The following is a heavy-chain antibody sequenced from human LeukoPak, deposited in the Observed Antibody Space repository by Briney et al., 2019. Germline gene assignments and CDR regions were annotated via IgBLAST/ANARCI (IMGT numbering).Heavy chain of an antibody. Sequence: PSETLSLTCTVSGYSISSGYYWGWIRQPPGKGLEWIGSIYHSGSTYYNPSLKSRVTISVDTSKNQFSLKLTSVTAADTAVYYCANDADGSVYWGQGTLVTVSS. CDR1: GYSISSGYY. D-gene: IGHD3-16*01. CDR3: ANDADGSVY. V-gene: IGHV4-38-2*02. CDR2: IYHSGST. J-gene: IGHJ4*02.